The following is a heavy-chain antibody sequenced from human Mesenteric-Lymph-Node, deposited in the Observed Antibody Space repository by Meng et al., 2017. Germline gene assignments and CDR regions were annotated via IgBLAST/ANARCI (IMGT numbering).Heavy chain of an antibody. D-gene: IGHD2-21*02. CDR2: IIPIFGTA. V-gene: IGHV1-69*13. J-gene: IGHJ6*02. CDR1: GGTFSSYA. Sequence: SVKVSCKASGGTFSSYAISWVRQAPGQGLEWMGGIIPIFGTANYAQKFQGRVTITADESTSTAYMELSSLRSEDTAVYYCARAPRVISVVTAISNYYYYGMDVWGQGTTVTVSS. CDR3: ARAPRVISVVTAISNYYYYGMDV.